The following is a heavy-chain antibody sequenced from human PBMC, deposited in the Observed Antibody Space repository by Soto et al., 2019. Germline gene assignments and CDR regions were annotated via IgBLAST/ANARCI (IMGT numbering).Heavy chain of an antibody. V-gene: IGHV1-18*01. Sequence: SVKVSCKASGYTFTSYGISWVRQAPGQGLEWMGWISAYNGNTDYAQKLQGRVTMTTDTSTSTAYMELRSLRSDDTAVYYCARDLSYGGWFDPWGQGTLVTVSS. CDR3: ARDLSYGGWFDP. CDR1: GYTFTSYG. D-gene: IGHD4-17*01. CDR2: ISAYNGNT. J-gene: IGHJ5*02.